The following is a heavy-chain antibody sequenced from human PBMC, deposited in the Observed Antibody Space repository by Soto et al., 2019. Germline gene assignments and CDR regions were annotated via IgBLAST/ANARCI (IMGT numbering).Heavy chain of an antibody. CDR1: GGSFNNYA. CDR2: IIPNFDTP. Sequence: QVHLVQSGAEVKKPGSSVKVSCKTSGGSFNNYAVSWVRQAPGQGLEWMGGIIPNFDTPNYAQKIQDRVTIIADESTRTVYMELRGLRSNDTDVCYCAVAMVREILIFESSGMHVWGQGTTVIVSS. J-gene: IGHJ6*02. D-gene: IGHD3-10*01. V-gene: IGHV1-69*01. CDR3: AVAMVREILIFESSGMHV.